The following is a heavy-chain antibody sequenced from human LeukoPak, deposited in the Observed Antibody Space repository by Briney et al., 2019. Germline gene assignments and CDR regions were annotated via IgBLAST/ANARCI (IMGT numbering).Heavy chain of an antibody. V-gene: IGHV3-7*03. Sequence: GGSLRLSCAASGFTFSSYWMSWVRQAPGKGLEWVANIKQDGSEKYYVDSVKGRFTISRDNAKNSLYLQMNSLRAEDTAVYYCARDRASKFDELYCSGGSCYSNYYYGMDVWGQGTTVTVSS. J-gene: IGHJ6*02. D-gene: IGHD2-15*01. CDR3: ARDRASKFDELYCSGGSCYSNYYYGMDV. CDR1: GFTFSSYW. CDR2: IKQDGSEK.